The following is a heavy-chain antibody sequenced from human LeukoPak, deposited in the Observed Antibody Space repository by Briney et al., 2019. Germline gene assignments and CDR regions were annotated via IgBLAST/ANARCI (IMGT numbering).Heavy chain of an antibody. V-gene: IGHV3-21*01. CDR1: GFTFDDYG. J-gene: IGHJ4*02. CDR3: ARDQDWNDRGGLDY. CDR2: ISTSSIYI. D-gene: IGHD1-1*01. Sequence: KAGGSLRLSCAASGFTFDDYGMSWVRQAPGKGLEWVSFISTSSIYIYYADSLKGRFTISRDNAKNSLYLQMDCLRVEDTAVYYCARDQDWNDRGGLDYWGQGTLVTVSS.